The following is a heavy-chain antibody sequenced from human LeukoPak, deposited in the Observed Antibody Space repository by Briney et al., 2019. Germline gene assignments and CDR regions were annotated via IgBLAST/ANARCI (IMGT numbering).Heavy chain of an antibody. Sequence: SETLSLTCTVSGGSISTYFWTCIRQFPGKGLEWIGYIYYTGTTSYNPSLKSRVTISVDTSKNQFSLELSSVTAADTAVYYCARPYSSGWYGAFDIWGQGTMVTVSS. J-gene: IGHJ3*02. CDR1: GGSISTYF. D-gene: IGHD6-19*01. CDR3: ARPYSSGWYGAFDI. CDR2: IYYTGTT. V-gene: IGHV4-59*08.